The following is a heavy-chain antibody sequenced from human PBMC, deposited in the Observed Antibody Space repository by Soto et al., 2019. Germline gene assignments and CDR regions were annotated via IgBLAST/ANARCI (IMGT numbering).Heavy chain of an antibody. V-gene: IGHV4-31*03. Sequence: KTSETLSLTCTVSGGSISSGGYYWSWIRQHPGKGLEWIGYIYYSGSTYYNPSLKSRVTISVDTPKNQFSLKLSSVTAADTAVYYCARTKPKYQLPPRYGMDVWGQGSTVTVSS. D-gene: IGHD2-2*01. CDR3: ARTKPKYQLPPRYGMDV. CDR1: GGSISSGGYY. J-gene: IGHJ6*02. CDR2: IYYSGST.